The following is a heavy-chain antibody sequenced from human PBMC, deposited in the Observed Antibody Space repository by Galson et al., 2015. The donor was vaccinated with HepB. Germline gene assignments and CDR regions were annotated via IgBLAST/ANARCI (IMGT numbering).Heavy chain of an antibody. CDR1: GYTFTTYW. D-gene: IGHD2-2*02. V-gene: IGHV5-51*01. J-gene: IGHJ5*02. CDR2: IYPLDSDT. Sequence: QSGAEVKKPGESLKISCKASGYTFTTYWIGWVRQMPGKGLEWIGIIYPLDSDTRYSPSFQGQVTISADKSISTAYLQWSSLRASDTAMYYCVRHGGGYCRSTSCYMFDPWGQGTLVTVSS. CDR3: VRHGGGYCRSTSCYMFDP.